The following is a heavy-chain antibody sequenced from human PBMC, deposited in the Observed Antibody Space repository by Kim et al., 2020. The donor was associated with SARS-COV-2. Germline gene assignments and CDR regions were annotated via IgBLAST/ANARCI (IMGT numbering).Heavy chain of an antibody. CDR1: GFAFSGSD. CDR3: GRAGKDYSYAMDV. V-gene: IGHV3-73*01. J-gene: IGHJ6*02. D-gene: IGHD3-10*01. CDR2: IRSKAKNYAT. Sequence: GGSLRLSCAASGFAFSGSDLHWVRQASGKGLEWVGRIRSKAKNYATASAASVKGRFSISRDDSKDTAYLQMNSLKPEDTAVYYCGRAGKDYSYAMDVWGQGTTVTVSS.